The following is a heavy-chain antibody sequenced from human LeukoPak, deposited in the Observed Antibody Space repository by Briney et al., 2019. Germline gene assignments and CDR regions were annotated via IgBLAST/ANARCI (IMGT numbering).Heavy chain of an antibody. CDR1: GGSISSGGYY. Sequence: PSQTLSLTCTVSGGSISSGGYYWSWIRQPPGKGLEWIGYIYHSGSTYYNPSLKSRVTISVDRSKNQFSLKLSSVTAADTAVYYCARVERDIVVVPAAPSDYWYYYMDVWGKGTTVTVSS. CDR2: IYHSGST. V-gene: IGHV4-30-2*01. D-gene: IGHD2-2*01. J-gene: IGHJ6*03. CDR3: ARVERDIVVVPAAPSDYWYYYMDV.